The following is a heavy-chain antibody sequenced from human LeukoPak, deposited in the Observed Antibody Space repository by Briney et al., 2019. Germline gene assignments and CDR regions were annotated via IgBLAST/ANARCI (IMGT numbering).Heavy chain of an antibody. V-gene: IGHV4-59*01. Sequence: SETLSLTCTVSGGSISSYYWSWIRQPPGKGLEWIGYFYYNGGTNYNPSLKSRVTMSVDTSKNQFSLKLSSVTAADTAVYYCAREGGPYRPLDYSGQGTLVTVAS. J-gene: IGHJ4*02. CDR2: FYYNGGT. CDR3: AREGGPYRPLDY. CDR1: GGSISSYY.